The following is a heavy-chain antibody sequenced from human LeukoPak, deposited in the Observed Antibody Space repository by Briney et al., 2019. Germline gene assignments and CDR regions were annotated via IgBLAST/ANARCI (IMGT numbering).Heavy chain of an antibody. CDR1: GYSFTSYW. V-gene: IGHV5-51*01. Sequence: GESLQISCKGSGYSFTSYWIGWVRQMPGKGLEWLGIIYPSDSDTRYSPSFQGQVTISADKSISTAYLQWSSLKASDTAMYYCARAARVYYDFWSGYPLYYYGMDVWGQGTTVTVSS. CDR3: ARAARVYYDFWSGYPLYYYGMDV. J-gene: IGHJ6*02. D-gene: IGHD3-3*01. CDR2: IYPSDSDT.